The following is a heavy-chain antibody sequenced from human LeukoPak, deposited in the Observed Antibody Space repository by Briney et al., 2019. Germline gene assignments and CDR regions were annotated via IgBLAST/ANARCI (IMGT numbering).Heavy chain of an antibody. D-gene: IGHD5-24*01. V-gene: IGHV3-21*04. CDR3: AKVVSSSRDGYNCFDY. CDR1: GFTFSSYS. J-gene: IGHJ4*02. Sequence: GGSLRLSCAASGFTFSSYSMNWVRQAPGKGLEWVSSISSSSSYIYYADSVKGRFTISRDNAKNSLYLQMNSLRAEDTAVYYCAKVVSSSRDGYNCFDYWGQGTLVTVSS. CDR2: ISSSSSYI.